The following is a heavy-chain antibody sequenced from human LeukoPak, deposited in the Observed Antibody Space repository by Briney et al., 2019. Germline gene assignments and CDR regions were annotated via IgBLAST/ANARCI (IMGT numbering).Heavy chain of an antibody. J-gene: IGHJ4*02. CDR1: GFTFSSYS. D-gene: IGHD1-1*01. Sequence: GGSLRPSCAASGFTFSSYSMNWVRQAPGKGLEWVSSISSSSSYIYYVDSVKGRFTISRDNAKNSLYLQMNSLRAEDTAVYYCAREQGQVQPGDYWGQGTLVTVSS. CDR2: ISSSSSYI. V-gene: IGHV3-21*01. CDR3: AREQGQVQPGDY.